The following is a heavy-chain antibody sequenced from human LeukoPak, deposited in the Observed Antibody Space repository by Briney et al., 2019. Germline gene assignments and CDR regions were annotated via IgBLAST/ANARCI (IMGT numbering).Heavy chain of an antibody. V-gene: IGHV3-23*01. D-gene: IGHD3-9*01. CDR2: ISGSGGST. J-gene: IGHJ6*03. Sequence: GGSLRLSCAASGFTFSSYAMSWVRQAPGKGLEWVSAISGSGGSTYYADSVNGRFTISRDNSKNTLYLQMNSLRAEDTAVYYCAKGGDILTGYYNYYYYYYMDVWGKGTTVTVSS. CDR1: GFTFSSYA. CDR3: AKGGDILTGYYNYYYYYYMDV.